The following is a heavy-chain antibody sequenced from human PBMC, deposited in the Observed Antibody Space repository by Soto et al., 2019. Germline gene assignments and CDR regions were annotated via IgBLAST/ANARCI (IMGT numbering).Heavy chain of an antibody. CDR2: INGDGSST. D-gene: IGHD6-6*01. J-gene: IGHJ4*02. Sequence: GGSLSLSCAASGFTFRSYWMQWVRQAPGKGLVWVSWINGDGSSTSYADSVKGRFTISRDNAKNTLYLQMNSLRAEDTAVYYCASGGSSLNFDSWGQGTLVTVSS. V-gene: IGHV3-74*01. CDR1: GFTFRSYW. CDR3: ASGGSSLNFDS.